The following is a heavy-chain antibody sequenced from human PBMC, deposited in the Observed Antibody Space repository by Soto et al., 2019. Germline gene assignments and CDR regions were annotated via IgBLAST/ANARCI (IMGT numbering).Heavy chain of an antibody. V-gene: IGHV3-23*01. J-gene: IGHJ3*02. D-gene: IGHD2-15*01. CDR2: ISGSGVTT. Sequence: EMQLLESGGDLVQPGGSLRLSCASSGFTFSSFAMTWVRQAPGKGLEYVSAISGSGVTTYYADSMKGRFTVSRDNSKNTRDLQMNSLRAEDTALYYCAKDLDDIGMVDAFEIWGQGTMVTVSS. CDR1: GFTFSSFA. CDR3: AKDLDDIGMVDAFEI.